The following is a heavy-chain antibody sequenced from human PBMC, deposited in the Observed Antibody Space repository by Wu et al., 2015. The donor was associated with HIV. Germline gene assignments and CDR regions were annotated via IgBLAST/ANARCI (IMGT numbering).Heavy chain of an antibody. V-gene: IGHV1-2*02. CDR2: IIPNSGGT. J-gene: IGHJ4*02. CDR1: GGTFSSYA. Sequence: QVQLVQSGAEVKKPGSSVKVSCKASGGTFSSYAISWVRQAPGQGLEWMGGIIPNSGGTNYAQKFQGRVTMTRDTSISTAYMELSRLRSDDTAVYYCARDVNQLSASYYFDYVGPGNPGPPSP. CDR3: ARDVNQLSASYYFDY. D-gene: IGHD2-2*01.